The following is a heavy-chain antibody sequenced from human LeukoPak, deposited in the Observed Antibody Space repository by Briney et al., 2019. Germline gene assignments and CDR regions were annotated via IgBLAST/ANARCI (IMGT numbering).Heavy chain of an antibody. J-gene: IGHJ2*01. V-gene: IGHV4-30-2*01. CDR2: LYHTGST. D-gene: IGHD2-21*01. Sequence: SETLSLTCAVSGGSISSGGYSWSWIRQPPGKGLEWIGYLYHTGSTSYNPSLKSRVTISGDRSKNQFSLNLSSVTAADTAVYYCARGPYDWYFDLWGRGTLVTVSS. CDR3: ARGPYDWYFDL. CDR1: GGSISSGGYS.